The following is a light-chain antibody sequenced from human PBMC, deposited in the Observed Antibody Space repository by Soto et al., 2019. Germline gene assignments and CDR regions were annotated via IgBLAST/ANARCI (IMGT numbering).Light chain of an antibody. CDR1: QNLGTLY. J-gene: IGKJ1*01. CDR3: QQYGTSPRT. Sequence: EIVLTQAPGTLALSPGEICTLSLRASQNLGTLYLAWFQQKSGQAPRLLIYSASRRATGIPDRFSGSGSGTDFTLTISRLDPEDFAVYFCQQYGTSPRTFGQGTKVDIK. CDR2: SAS. V-gene: IGKV3-20*01.